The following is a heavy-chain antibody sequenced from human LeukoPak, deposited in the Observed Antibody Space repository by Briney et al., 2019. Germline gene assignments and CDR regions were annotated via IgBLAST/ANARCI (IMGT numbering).Heavy chain of an antibody. D-gene: IGHD2-2*01. CDR1: GYSVSSNSVT. V-gene: IGHV6-1*01. CDR2: TYYRCTRYN. CDR3: ARRLTQYDCFDP. Sequence: SQTLSLTFAISGYSVSSNSVTWNWISQSPARGLEWLGRTYYRCTRYNDYAVSGRRRITVNPDKSKNQFSLHLNSVTPEDTAVYYCARRLTQYDCFDPWGQGILVTVSS. J-gene: IGHJ5*02.